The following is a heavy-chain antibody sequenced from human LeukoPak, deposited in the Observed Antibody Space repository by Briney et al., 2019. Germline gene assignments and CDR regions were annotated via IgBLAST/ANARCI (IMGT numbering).Heavy chain of an antibody. J-gene: IGHJ4*02. CDR1: GFIFSDYY. Sequence: GGPLRLSCAASGFIFSDYYMTWIRQAPGKGLDWISYISSDSSYTRYADSVKGRFTVSRDNAKNSLYLQMNSLRAEDTAVYYCARLHSTAAAGTYDYWGQGTLVTVSS. V-gene: IGHV3-11*06. CDR3: ARLHSTAAAGTYDY. D-gene: IGHD6-13*01. CDR2: ISSDSSYT.